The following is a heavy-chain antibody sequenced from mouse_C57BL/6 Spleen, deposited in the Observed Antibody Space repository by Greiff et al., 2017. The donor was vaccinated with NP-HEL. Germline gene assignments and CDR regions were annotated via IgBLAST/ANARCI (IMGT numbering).Heavy chain of an antibody. D-gene: IGHD2-5*01. V-gene: IGHV1-72*01. CDR1: GYTFTSYW. J-gene: IGHJ4*01. CDR3: ARAVYSKDAMDY. Sequence: QVQLKQPGAELVKPGASVKLSCKASGYTFTSYWMYWVKQRPGRGLEWIGRIDPNSGGTKYNEKFKSKATLTVDKPSSTAYMQLSSLTSEDSAVDYCARAVYSKDAMDYWGQGTSVTVSS. CDR2: IDPNSGGT.